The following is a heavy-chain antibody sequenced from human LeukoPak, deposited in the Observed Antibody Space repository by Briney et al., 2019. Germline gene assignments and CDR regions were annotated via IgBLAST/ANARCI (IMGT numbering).Heavy chain of an antibody. Sequence: GGSLRLSCAASGFTFSSYWMHWVRQAPGKGLVWVSRVNTDGSSTTYADSVKGRFTVSRDNAKNTLYLQTNSLRAEDTAVYYCARDLRGIVVVTAIDYWGQGTLVTVSS. CDR1: GFTFSSYW. V-gene: IGHV3-74*01. J-gene: IGHJ4*02. CDR3: ARDLRGIVVVTAIDY. D-gene: IGHD2-21*02. CDR2: VNTDGSST.